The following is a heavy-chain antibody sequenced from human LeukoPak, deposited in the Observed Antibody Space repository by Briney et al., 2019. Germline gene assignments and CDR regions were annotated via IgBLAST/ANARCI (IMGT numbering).Heavy chain of an antibody. V-gene: IGHV3-11*04. CDR2: IGLSGSPL. CDR1: GFPFTRFY. D-gene: IGHD3-22*01. CDR3: ARKDFSSGSFSY. J-gene: IGHJ4*02. Sequence: GSLRLSCAVSGFPFTRFYMSWIRQAPGKGREWISYIGLSGSPLDYADSVRGRFTISRDNAKNSLYLELNSLRAEDTAVYYCARKDFSSGSFSYWGQGTLVTVSS.